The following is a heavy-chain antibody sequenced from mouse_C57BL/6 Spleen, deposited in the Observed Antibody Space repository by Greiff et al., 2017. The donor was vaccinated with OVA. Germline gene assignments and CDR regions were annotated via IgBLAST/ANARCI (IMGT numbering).Heavy chain of an antibody. D-gene: IGHD2-5*01. J-gene: IGHJ2*01. Sequence: EVKLMESGGDLVKPGGSLKLSCAASGFTFSSYGMYWVRQTPDKRLEWVATISSCGSYTDYYDSVKGRFTISRDNAKNTLYLQMSILKSEDTAMYYCARHGDYSNLYYYDYGGKGPTLTVS. CDR1: GFTFSSYG. CDR2: ISSCGSYT. CDR3: ARHGDYSNLYYYDY. V-gene: IGHV5-6*01.